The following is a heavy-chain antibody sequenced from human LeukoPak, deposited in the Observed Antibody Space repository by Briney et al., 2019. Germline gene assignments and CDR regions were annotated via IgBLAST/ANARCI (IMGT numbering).Heavy chain of an antibody. V-gene: IGHV1-2*02. Sequence: ASVKVSCKASGYTFTGYYMHWVRQAPGQGLEWMGWINPNSGGTNYAQKFQGRVTMTRDTSISTAYMELSRLRSDDTAVYYCAGGLIWAAMVIEGWFDPWGQGTLVTVSS. D-gene: IGHD5-18*01. CDR2: INPNSGGT. CDR3: AGGLIWAAMVIEGWFDP. J-gene: IGHJ5*02. CDR1: GYTFTGYY.